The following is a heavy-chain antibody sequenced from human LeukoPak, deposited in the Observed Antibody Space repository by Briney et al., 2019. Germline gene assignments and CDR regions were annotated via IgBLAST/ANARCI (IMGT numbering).Heavy chain of an antibody. CDR1: GYSLSSNG. V-gene: IGHV1-18*01. CDR2: ISDYSGKT. Sequence: ASVKVPCKASGYSLSSNGISWARQAPGQGLEWMGWISDYSGKTKYAQNFQGRVTMTTDTSTNTAYMELRSLRSDDTAVYYCAREGAIDYYFDYWGQGTLVTVSS. D-gene: IGHD2-2*02. CDR3: AREGAIDYYFDY. J-gene: IGHJ4*02.